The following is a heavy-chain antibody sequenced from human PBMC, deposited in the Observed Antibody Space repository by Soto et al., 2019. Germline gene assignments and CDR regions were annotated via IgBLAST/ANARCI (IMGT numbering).Heavy chain of an antibody. V-gene: IGHV1-69*01. CDR3: ARVHFDVLTRYYRGWFDP. CDR1: GGAFTSYG. CDR2: IIPLFGSR. J-gene: IGHJ5*02. D-gene: IGHD3-9*01. Sequence: QVQLVQSGAEVKKPGSSVKVSCKASGGAFTSYGITWVRQAPGQGLEWMGGIIPLFGSRSYAQKFQGRLTITADEYRSTAYMDLSSLRSEDTAVYYCARVHFDVLTRYYRGWFDPWGQGTLVTVSS.